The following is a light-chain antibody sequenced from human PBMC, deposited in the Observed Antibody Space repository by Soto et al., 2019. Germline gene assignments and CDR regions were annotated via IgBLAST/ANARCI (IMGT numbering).Light chain of an antibody. CDR1: QSVSSN. CDR2: GAF. J-gene: IGKJ1*01. V-gene: IGKV3-15*01. Sequence: ILMSQSPVTLYVSPGERLTLSCRASQSVSSNLAWYPQKPGQAPSILIYGAFTRATGIPARFSGTGSWTECTLTISRLQSEDVKLYYCQQCNDWPLTFGQGTEVDIK. CDR3: QQCNDWPLT.